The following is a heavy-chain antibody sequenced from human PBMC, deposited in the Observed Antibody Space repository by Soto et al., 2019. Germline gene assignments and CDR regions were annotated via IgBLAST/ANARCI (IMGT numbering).Heavy chain of an antibody. J-gene: IGHJ5*02. CDR3: ARGAELLTYNWFDP. CDR1: GFTFSSYA. Sequence: QVQLVESGGGVVQPGRSLRLSCAASGFTFSSYAMHWVRQAPGKGLEWVAVISYDGSNKYYADSVKGRFTISRDNSKNTLYLQMNSLTAEDTAVYYCARGAELLTYNWFDPWGQGTLVTVSS. CDR2: ISYDGSNK. V-gene: IGHV3-30-3*01. D-gene: IGHD2-15*01.